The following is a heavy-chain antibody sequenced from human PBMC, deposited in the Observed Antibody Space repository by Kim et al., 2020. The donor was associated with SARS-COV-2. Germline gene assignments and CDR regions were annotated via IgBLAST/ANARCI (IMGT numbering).Heavy chain of an antibody. CDR3: ARDLRGNYDS. Sequence: GGSLRLSCAAPGLSRYWMHWVRQAPGKGLEWVSRIDLDGTTTDYAGSVQGRFTISRDNAKNTLYLQMDSLRAEDMALYYCARDLRGNYDSWGLGTLVTVS. V-gene: IGHV3-74*01. J-gene: IGHJ5*01. CDR2: IDLDGTTT. D-gene: IGHD4-4*01. CDR1: GLSRYW.